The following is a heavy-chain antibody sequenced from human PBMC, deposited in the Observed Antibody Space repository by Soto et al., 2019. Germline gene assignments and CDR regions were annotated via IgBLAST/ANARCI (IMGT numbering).Heavy chain of an antibody. CDR2: MSHSGGT. D-gene: IGHD1-1*01. CDR3: ARVERGTATTVVDAFDI. V-gene: IGHV4-34*01. CDR1: GGSVNSGNYY. Sequence: QVQLQQWGAGLLKPSETLSLTCAVFGGSVNSGNYYWSWIRQPPGKGLEWIGEMSHSGGTHFNPSLKSRVAISVDTSKKQFSLKMSSVPAADTALYYCARVERGTATTVVDAFDIWGPGTMVTVSS. J-gene: IGHJ3*02.